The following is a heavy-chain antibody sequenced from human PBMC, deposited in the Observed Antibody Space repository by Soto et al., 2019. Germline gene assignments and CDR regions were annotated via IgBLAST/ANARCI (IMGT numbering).Heavy chain of an antibody. CDR3: ARGGSSSDNGMDV. V-gene: IGHV3-48*02. CDR2: ISSRSYTI. J-gene: IGHJ6*02. CDR1: GFSFSTYS. Sequence: EVQLVESGGGLVQPGGSLRLSCAASGFSFSTYSMNWVRQAPGKGLEWVSYISSRSYTIYYIDSVKGRFTISRDNAKSSLYRQMNSLRDEDTAVYYCARGGSSSDNGMDVWGQGTTVTVSS. D-gene: IGHD6-6*01.